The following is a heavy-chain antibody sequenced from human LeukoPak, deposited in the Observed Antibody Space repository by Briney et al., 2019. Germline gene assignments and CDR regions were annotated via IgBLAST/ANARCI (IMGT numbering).Heavy chain of an antibody. V-gene: IGHV3-48*04. Sequence: PGGSLRLSCAASGFTFSNYWMSWVRQAPGKGLEWVSYISSSGATIYYADSVKGRFFISRDNAKYSLYLQINSLRAEDTAVYYCARTSANYFDYWGQGTLVTVSS. CDR2: ISSSGATI. D-gene: IGHD2-15*01. CDR1: GFTFSNYW. J-gene: IGHJ4*02. CDR3: ARTSANYFDY.